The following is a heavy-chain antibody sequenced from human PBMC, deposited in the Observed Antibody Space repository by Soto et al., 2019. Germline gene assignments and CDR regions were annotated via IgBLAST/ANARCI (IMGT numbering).Heavy chain of an antibody. Sequence: SQTLSLTCAISGGSVSTISATWDWIRQSPSRGLEWLGRTYYRSKWEIDYAVSLRGRITIIPDTANNQLSLQLSSVTPDDTAVYFCTRRIGNSWLVSSCQAILVTV. CDR1: GGSVSTISAT. CDR3: TRRIGNSWLVS. J-gene: IGHJ5*01. V-gene: IGHV6-1*01. CDR2: TYYRSKWEI. D-gene: IGHD3-16*02.